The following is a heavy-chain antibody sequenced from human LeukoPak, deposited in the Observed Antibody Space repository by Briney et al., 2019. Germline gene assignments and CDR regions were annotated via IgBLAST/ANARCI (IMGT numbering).Heavy chain of an antibody. CDR1: GGSISSSSYY. V-gene: IGHV4-39*02. CDR2: IYYSGST. CDR3: ARDMGAVRGLIIFDY. J-gene: IGHJ4*02. Sequence: SETLSLTCTVSGGSISSSSYYWGWIRQPPGKGLEWIGSIYYSGSTYYNPSLKSRVTISVDTSKNQFSLKLSSVTAADTAVYYCARDMGAVRGLIIFDYWGQGTLVTVSS. D-gene: IGHD3-10*01.